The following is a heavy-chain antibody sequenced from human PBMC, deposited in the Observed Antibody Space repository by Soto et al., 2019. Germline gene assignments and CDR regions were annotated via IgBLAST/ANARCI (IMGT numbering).Heavy chain of an antibody. CDR3: ARVGPFYDLL. CDR2: IYHSGNT. J-gene: IGHJ1*01. Sequence: SQTLSLTCNVSGVAISSYYWTWIRQVPGRGLEFMGYIYHSGNTNYNPSLKSRVSMSVDTSKNQVSLHLTYVTAADTAVYFCARVGPFYDLLCGQGTLVAVAS. D-gene: IGHD3-3*01. CDR1: GVAISSYY. V-gene: IGHV4-59*08.